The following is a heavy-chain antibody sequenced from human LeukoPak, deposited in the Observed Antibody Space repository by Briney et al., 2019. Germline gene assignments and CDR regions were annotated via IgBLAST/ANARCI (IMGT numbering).Heavy chain of an antibody. Sequence: PSETLSLTCAVYGGSFSGYYWSWIRQPPGKGLEWIGEINHSGSTNYNPSLKSRVTISVDTSKNQFSLKLSSVTAADTAVYYCARGLSYAIAAHFDYWGQGTLVTVSS. V-gene: IGHV4-34*01. CDR1: GGSFSGYY. J-gene: IGHJ4*02. CDR3: ARGLSYAIAAHFDY. D-gene: IGHD6-25*01. CDR2: INHSGST.